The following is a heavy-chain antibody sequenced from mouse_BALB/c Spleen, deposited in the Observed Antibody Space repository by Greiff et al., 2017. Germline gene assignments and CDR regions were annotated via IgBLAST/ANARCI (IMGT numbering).Heavy chain of an antibody. D-gene: IGHD1-1*01. V-gene: IGHV5-6-5*01. CDR1: GFPFSSYA. J-gene: IGHJ4*01. CDR2: ISSGGST. Sequence: EVKVVESGGGLVKPGGSLKLSSAASGFPFSSYAMSWVRQTPEKRLEWVASISSGGSTYYPDSVKGRFTISRDNARNILYLQMSSLRSEDTAMYYCARGITTVVANYAMDYWGQGTSVTVSS. CDR3: ARGITTVVANYAMDY.